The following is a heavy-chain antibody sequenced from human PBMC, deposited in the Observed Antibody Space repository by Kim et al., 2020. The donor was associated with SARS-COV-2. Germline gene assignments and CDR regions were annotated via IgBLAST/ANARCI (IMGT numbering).Heavy chain of an antibody. D-gene: IGHD4-17*01. CDR2: ISGSGGST. CDR3: AKGIYGDYLDGMDV. CDR1: GFTFSSYA. Sequence: GGSLRLSCAASGFTFSSYAMSWVRQAPGKGLEWVSAISGSGGSTYYADSVKGRFTISRDNSKNTLYLQMNSLRAEDTAAYYCAKGIYGDYLDGMDVWGQGTTVTVSS. V-gene: IGHV3-23*01. J-gene: IGHJ6*02.